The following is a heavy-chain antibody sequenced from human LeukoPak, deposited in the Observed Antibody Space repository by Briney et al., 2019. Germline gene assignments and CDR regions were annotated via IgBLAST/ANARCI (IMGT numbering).Heavy chain of an antibody. CDR3: ARDGVVVPAALFDY. CDR1: GFTFSIYS. J-gene: IGHJ4*02. D-gene: IGHD2-2*01. CDR2: IASSSSTI. V-gene: IGHV3-48*02. Sequence: GGSLRLSCAASGFTFSIYSMTWVRQAPGKGLGWVSYIASSSSTIYYADSVKGRFTISRDNAKNSLYLQMNSLRDEDTAVYYCARDGVVVPAALFDYWGQGTLVTVSS.